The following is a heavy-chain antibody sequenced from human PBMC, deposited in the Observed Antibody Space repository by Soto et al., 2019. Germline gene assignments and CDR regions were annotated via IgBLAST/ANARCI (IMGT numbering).Heavy chain of an antibody. Sequence: QVQLVQSVAEVKKPGASAKVSCKASGYIFPDYAIHWVRQAPGQRLEWMGWINAANGITKYSQKFQGRVTFTRDTSANTAYMEVTKLKSEDTALYFCASAPSMLYSASRDYFYRYGLDVWGQGTTVTVSS. D-gene: IGHD2-8*01. V-gene: IGHV1-3*01. CDR2: INAANGIT. CDR3: ASAPSMLYSASRDYFYRYGLDV. J-gene: IGHJ6*02. CDR1: GYIFPDYA.